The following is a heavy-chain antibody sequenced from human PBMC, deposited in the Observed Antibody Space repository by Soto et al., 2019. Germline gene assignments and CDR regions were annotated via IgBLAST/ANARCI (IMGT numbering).Heavy chain of an antibody. J-gene: IGHJ4*02. D-gene: IGHD2-8*01. CDR1: GYTFTSYG. Sequence: ASVKVSCKASGYTFTSYGISWVRQAPGQGLEWMGWISAYNGNTNYAQKLQGRVTMTTDTPTSTAYMELRSLRSDDTAVYYCAIPRDPGLGPGVLDYWGQGTLVTVSS. V-gene: IGHV1-18*01. CDR2: ISAYNGNT. CDR3: AIPRDPGLGPGVLDY.